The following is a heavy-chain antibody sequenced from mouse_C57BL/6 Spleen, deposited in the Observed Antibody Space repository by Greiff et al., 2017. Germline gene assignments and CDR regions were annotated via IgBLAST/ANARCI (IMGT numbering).Heavy chain of an antibody. D-gene: IGHD3-2*02. CDR3: ARETAQATLGYAMDY. Sequence: EVNVVESGGGLVKPGGSLKLSCAASGFTFSSYAMSWVRQTPEKRLEWVATISDGGSYTYYPDNVKGRFTISRDNAKNNLYLQMSHLKSEDTAMYYCARETAQATLGYAMDYWGQGTSVTVSS. V-gene: IGHV5-4*01. CDR2: ISDGGSYT. J-gene: IGHJ4*01. CDR1: GFTFSSYA.